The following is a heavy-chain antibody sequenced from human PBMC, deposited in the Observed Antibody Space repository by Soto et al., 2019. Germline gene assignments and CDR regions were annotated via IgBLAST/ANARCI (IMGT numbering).Heavy chain of an antibody. CDR1: GFTFRQYA. CDR3: AKAPETHITLITTITHWLRY. D-gene: IGHD5-12*01. J-gene: IGHJ4*02. Sequence: EVELLESGGGLVQPGGSLRLSCAGSGFTFRQYAMSWVRQAPGKGLEWVSGISGGGGTTYYADSVKGRFTISRDNSKNTVYLQMNTLRAEDTAVYYCAKAPETHITLITTITHWLRYWGQGNLVTVSS. CDR2: ISGGGGTT. V-gene: IGHV3-23*01.